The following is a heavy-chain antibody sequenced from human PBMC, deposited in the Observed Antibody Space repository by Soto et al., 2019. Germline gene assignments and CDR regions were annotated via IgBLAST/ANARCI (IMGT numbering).Heavy chain of an antibody. CDR1: GGTFSSDA. CDR3: ARADLDGYNSKDAFDI. D-gene: IGHD5-12*01. J-gene: IGHJ3*02. CDR2: IIPIFGTA. V-gene: IGHV1-69*01. Sequence: QVQLVQSGAEVKKPGSSVKVSCKASGGTFSSDAISWVRQAPGQGLELMGGIIPIFGTANYAQKFQGRVTITADESTSTAYMELSSLRSEDTAVYYCARADLDGYNSKDAFDIWGQGTMVTVSS.